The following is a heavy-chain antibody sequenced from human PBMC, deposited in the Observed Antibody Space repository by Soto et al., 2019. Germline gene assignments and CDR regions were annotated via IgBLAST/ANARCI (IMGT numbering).Heavy chain of an antibody. CDR2: IIPIFGTA. J-gene: IGHJ4*02. CDR3: ARAGVVQHDD. V-gene: IGHV1-69*01. D-gene: IGHD1-1*01. CDR1: GGPFSSYA. Sequence: GSSVQVSCTASGGPFSSYAISWVRHAPGQGLAWMGGIIPIFGTANYAQKFQGRVTITADESTSTAYMELSSLRSEDTAVDDCARAGVVQHDDWGQGTLVTVSS.